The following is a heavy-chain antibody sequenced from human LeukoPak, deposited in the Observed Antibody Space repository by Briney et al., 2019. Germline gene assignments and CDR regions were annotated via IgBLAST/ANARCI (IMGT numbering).Heavy chain of an antibody. V-gene: IGHV3-30-3*01. CDR1: GFTFSSYA. CDR2: ISYDGSNK. D-gene: IGHD3/OR15-3a*01. Sequence: GRSLRLSCAASGFTFSSYAMHWVRQAPGEGLEWVAVISYDGSNKYYADSVKGRFTISRDNSKNTLYLQMNSLRAEDTAVYYCAKDLPRIMIFGSLDSWGQGTLVTVSS. J-gene: IGHJ4*02. CDR3: AKDLPRIMIFGSLDS.